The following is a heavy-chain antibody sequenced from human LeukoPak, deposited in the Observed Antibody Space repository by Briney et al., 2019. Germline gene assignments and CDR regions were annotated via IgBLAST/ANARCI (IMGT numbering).Heavy chain of an antibody. CDR3: ARGYHFFDF. CDR2: IKVDGSEK. D-gene: IGHD1-20*01. CDR1: GFTVSSNY. Sequence: GESLRLSCAASGFTVSSNYMSWVRQAPGKGLEWVANIKVDGSEKKYVDSVKGRFTISRDDAKNSLYLQMNSLRAEDTAVYYCARGYHFFDFWGQGTLVTVSS. J-gene: IGHJ4*02. V-gene: IGHV3-7*05.